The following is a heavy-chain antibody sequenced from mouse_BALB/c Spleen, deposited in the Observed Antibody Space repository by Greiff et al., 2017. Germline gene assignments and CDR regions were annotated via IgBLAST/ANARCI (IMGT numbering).Heavy chain of an antibody. Sequence: VQLQESGPDLVAPSQSLSITCTVSGFSLTSYGVHWVRQPPGKGLEWLVVIWSDGSTTYNSALKSRLSISKDNSKSQVFLKMNSLQTDDTAMYYCARQNDYDRGYFDYWGQGTTLTVSS. J-gene: IGHJ2*01. CDR2: IWSDGST. CDR1: GFSLTSYG. V-gene: IGHV2-6-2*01. D-gene: IGHD2-4*01. CDR3: ARQNDYDRGYFDY.